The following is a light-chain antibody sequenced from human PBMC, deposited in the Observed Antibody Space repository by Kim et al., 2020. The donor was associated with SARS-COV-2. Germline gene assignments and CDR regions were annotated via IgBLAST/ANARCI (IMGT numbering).Light chain of an antibody. CDR3: QQTYSASRT. V-gene: IGKV1-39*01. CDR1: QDISRY. CDR2: TAS. J-gene: IGKJ1*01. Sequence: DIQMTQSPSSLSASVGDRVTITCRASQDISRYLNWYQQKPGKAPKLLIYTASSLQSGVPSRFTGCGSETDFTLTISSLQPEDFATYYCQQTYSASRTFGQGTKVDIK.